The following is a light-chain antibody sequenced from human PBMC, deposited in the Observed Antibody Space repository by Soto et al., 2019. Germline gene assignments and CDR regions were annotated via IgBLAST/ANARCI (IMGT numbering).Light chain of an antibody. J-gene: IGKJ1*01. CDR2: GAS. V-gene: IGKV3-20*01. CDR3: QQYGSSRWT. Sequence: EIVLTQSPGTLSLSPGERATLSCRASQSVSSSYLAWYQQKPGQAPRLLIYGASNRATGIPDRFGGSGSGTDFTLTISRLEPEDFAVYYCQQYGSSRWTFGQWTKVEIK. CDR1: QSVSSSY.